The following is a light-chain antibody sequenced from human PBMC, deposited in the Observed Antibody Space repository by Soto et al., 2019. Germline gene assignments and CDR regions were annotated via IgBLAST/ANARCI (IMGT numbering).Light chain of an antibody. CDR3: QQSYSTPRT. CDR2: AAS. J-gene: IGKJ1*01. Sequence: DIQMTQSPSSLSASVGDRVIITCRASQSISSYLNWYQQKPGKAPKLLIYAASSLQSGVPSRFRGSGSGTDFTLTISSLQPEDFATYYCQQSYSTPRTFGQGTKVEIK. V-gene: IGKV1-39*01. CDR1: QSISSY.